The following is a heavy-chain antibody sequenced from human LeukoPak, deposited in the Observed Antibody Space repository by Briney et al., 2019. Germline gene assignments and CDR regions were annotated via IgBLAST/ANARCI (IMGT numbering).Heavy chain of an antibody. J-gene: IGHJ4*02. D-gene: IGHD4-11*01. CDR3: TVGPHHYFDS. Sequence: SQTLSLTCTVPGGSINSGGYYCICIRPHPGKGLEWTGYISYSGSTYYNPSLKSRVTISLDTSKNQFSLRLSSVSAADTAVYFCTVGPHHYFDSWGQGTLVTVSS. CDR2: ISYSGST. CDR1: GGSINSGGYY. V-gene: IGHV4-31*03.